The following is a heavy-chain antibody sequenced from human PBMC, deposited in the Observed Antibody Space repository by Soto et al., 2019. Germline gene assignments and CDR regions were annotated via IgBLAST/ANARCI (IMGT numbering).Heavy chain of an antibody. CDR3: AEGLRTGDY. D-gene: IGHD3-9*01. V-gene: IGHV4-34*02. Sequence: QVQLQQWGAGLLKPSETLSLTCAVYGGSFSGYYWTWIRQTPGKGLEWIGEINHNGDTNYNPSLKSRVTMSVEPSKSQFSLNLSSVTAADTAVYYCAEGLRTGDYWGRGTPVTVSS. J-gene: IGHJ4*02. CDR2: INHNGDT. CDR1: GGSFSGYY.